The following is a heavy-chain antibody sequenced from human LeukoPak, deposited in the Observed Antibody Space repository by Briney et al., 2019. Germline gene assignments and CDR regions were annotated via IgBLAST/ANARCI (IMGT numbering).Heavy chain of an antibody. CDR1: GFTFSSYS. V-gene: IGHV3-21*04. CDR2: ISSSSSYI. CDR3: AKAGDFWSGYHWYFDL. J-gene: IGHJ2*01. D-gene: IGHD3-3*01. Sequence: GGSLRLSCAASGFTFSSYSMNWVRQAPGKGLEWVSSISSSSSYIYYADSVKGRFTISRDNSKNTLYLQMNSLRAEDTAVYYCAKAGDFWSGYHWYFDLWGRGTLVTVSS.